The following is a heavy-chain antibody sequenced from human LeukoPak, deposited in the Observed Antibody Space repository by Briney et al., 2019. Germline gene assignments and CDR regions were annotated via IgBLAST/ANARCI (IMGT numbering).Heavy chain of an antibody. D-gene: IGHD3-22*01. CDR1: GFSFDDYG. V-gene: IGHV3-20*04. J-gene: IGHJ4*02. CDR2: INWNGDST. CDR3: ARDLRVVITGSFDS. Sequence: GGSLRLSCAASGFSFDDYGLTWVRQAPGKGLEWVSGINWNGDSTDYADSVKGRFTISRDNAKNSLYLQMNSLRAEDTSLYYCARDLRVVITGSFDSWGQGTLVTVSS.